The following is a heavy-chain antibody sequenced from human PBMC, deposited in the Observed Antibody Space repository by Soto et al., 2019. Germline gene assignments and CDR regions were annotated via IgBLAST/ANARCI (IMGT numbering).Heavy chain of an antibody. CDR2: IKQDGSEK. Sequence: WWSLRLSCSASVFTFSSYWMSWFRQAPGKGLEWVANIKQDGSEKYYVDSVKGRFTISRDNAKNSLYLQMNSLRAEDTAVYYCARSSSGWYSRFDYWGQGTLVTVSS. CDR1: VFTFSSYW. D-gene: IGHD6-19*01. CDR3: ARSSSGWYSRFDY. V-gene: IGHV3-7*01. J-gene: IGHJ4*02.